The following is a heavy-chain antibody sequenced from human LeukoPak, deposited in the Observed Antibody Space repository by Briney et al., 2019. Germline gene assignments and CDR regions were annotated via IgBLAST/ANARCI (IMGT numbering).Heavy chain of an antibody. CDR2: IYNGGST. V-gene: IGHV4-59*01. D-gene: IGHD1-26*01. J-gene: IGHJ4*02. CDR3: AKGGTYGGGADY. Sequence: ETSETLSLTCTVSGASISRDYWTWIRQPPGKGLEWIGYIYNGGSTTYSPSLNSRVTISLDTSNNQVSLRLSSVTAADTAVYYCAKGGTYGGGADYWGQGTLVTVSS. CDR1: GASISRDY.